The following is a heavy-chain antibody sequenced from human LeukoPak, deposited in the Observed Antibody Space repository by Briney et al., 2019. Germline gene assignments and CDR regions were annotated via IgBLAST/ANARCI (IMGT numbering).Heavy chain of an antibody. D-gene: IGHD2-15*01. CDR3: ARGAVGKLST. J-gene: IGHJ3*01. Sequence: SETLSLTCTVSGGSISSYYWSWIRQPPGKGLEWIGYIYYSGSTNYNPSLKSRVTISVDTSKNQFSLKLSSVTAADTAVYYCARGAVGKLSTWGQGTMVTVSS. V-gene: IGHV4-59*01. CDR2: IYYSGST. CDR1: GGSISSYY.